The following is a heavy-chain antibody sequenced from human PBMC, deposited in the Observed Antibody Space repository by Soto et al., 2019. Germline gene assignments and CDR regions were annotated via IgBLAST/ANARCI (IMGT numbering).Heavy chain of an antibody. CDR2: ISSSSSYI. Sequence: EVQLVESGGGLVKPGGSLRLSCAASGFTFSSYSMNWVRQAPGKGLEWVSSISSSSSYIYYADSVKGRFTISRDNAKNSLYLQMNRLRAEDTAVYYCARAPKCSGASCFPFDYWGQGTPVTVSS. J-gene: IGHJ4*02. V-gene: IGHV3-21*01. CDR3: ARAPKCSGASCFPFDY. CDR1: GFTFSSYS. D-gene: IGHD2-15*01.